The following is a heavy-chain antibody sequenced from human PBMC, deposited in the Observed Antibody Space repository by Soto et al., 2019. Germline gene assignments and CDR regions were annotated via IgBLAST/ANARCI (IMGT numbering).Heavy chain of an antibody. V-gene: IGHV3-23*01. CDR1: GFTFSNYA. Sequence: EVQLLESGGGLVQPGGSLRLSCAASGFTFSNYAMNWVRHAPGKGLEWVSVISGSGGSTYYADSVKGRFTISRDNSKNTLYLQMNSLRAEDMAVYYCARRSSSWYFDYWGQGTLVTVSS. CDR3: ARRSSSWYFDY. D-gene: IGHD6-13*01. CDR2: ISGSGGST. J-gene: IGHJ4*02.